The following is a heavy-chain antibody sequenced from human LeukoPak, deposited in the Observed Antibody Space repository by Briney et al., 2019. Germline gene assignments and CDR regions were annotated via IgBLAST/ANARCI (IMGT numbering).Heavy chain of an antibody. V-gene: IGHV3-23*01. CDR2: ISGSGDSS. CDR1: GFTFSSYA. CDR3: AKGEGSYHGLDY. D-gene: IGHD1-26*01. J-gene: IGHJ4*02. Sequence: GGSLRLSCAASGFTFSSYAMSWVRQAPGKGLEWVSSISGSGDSSYYADSVKGRFTISRDNSKNTLYLQMNSLRAEDTAVYYCAKGEGSYHGLDYWGQGTLVTVSS.